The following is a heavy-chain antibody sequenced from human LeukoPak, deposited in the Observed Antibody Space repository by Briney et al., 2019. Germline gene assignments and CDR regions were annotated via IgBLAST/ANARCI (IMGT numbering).Heavy chain of an antibody. CDR2: ISSSSSYI. J-gene: IGHJ4*02. CDR1: GFTFSSYS. D-gene: IGHD6-19*01. CDR3: ARDSPDAQWLVLY. Sequence: GGSLRLSCAASGFTFSSYSMNWVRQAPGKGLEWVSSISSSSSYIYYADSVKGRFTISRDNAKNSLYLQMNSLRAEDTAVYYCARDSPDAQWLVLYWGQGTLVTVSS. V-gene: IGHV3-21*01.